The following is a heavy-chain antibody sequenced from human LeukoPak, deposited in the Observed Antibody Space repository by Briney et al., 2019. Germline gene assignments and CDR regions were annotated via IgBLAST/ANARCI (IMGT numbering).Heavy chain of an antibody. J-gene: IGHJ4*02. CDR3: ASSSLYSSSWYSWGIAFDY. CDR1: GGTFSSYA. D-gene: IGHD6-13*01. V-gene: IGHV1-69*01. CDR2: IIPIFGTA. Sequence: SVKVSCKASGGTFSSYAISWVRQAPGQGLEWMGGIIPIFGTANYAQKFQGRVTITADESTSTAYMELSSLRSEDTAVYYCASSSLYSSSWYSWGIAFDYWGQGTLVTVSS.